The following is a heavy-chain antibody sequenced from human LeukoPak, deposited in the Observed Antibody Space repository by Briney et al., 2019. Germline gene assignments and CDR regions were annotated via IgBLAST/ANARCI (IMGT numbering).Heavy chain of an antibody. V-gene: IGHV4-39*01. D-gene: IGHD3-22*01. J-gene: IGHJ4*02. CDR1: GGSISSSSYH. CDR3: ARQPPWDYYDSSGLFDY. Sequence: SETLSLTCTVSGGSISSSSYHWGWIRQPPGKGLEWIGSIYYSGSTYYNPSLKSRVTISVDTSKNQFSLKLSSVTAADTAVYYCARQPPWDYYDSSGLFDYWGQGTLVTVSS. CDR2: IYYSGST.